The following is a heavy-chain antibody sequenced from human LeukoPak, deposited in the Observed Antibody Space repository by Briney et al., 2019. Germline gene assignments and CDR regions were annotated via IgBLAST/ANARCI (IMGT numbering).Heavy chain of an antibody. CDR2: IYYSGST. D-gene: IGHD2-15*01. CDR1: GVSISSGDHY. J-gene: IGHJ4*02. V-gene: IGHV4-30-4*01. CDR3: ARGGGGEGY. Sequence: PSQTLSLTCTVSGVSISSGDHYWSWIRQPPGKGLEWIGYIYYSGSTYYNPSLKSRVTISVDTSKNQFSLKLSSVTATDTAVYYCARGGGGEGYWGQGTLVTVSS.